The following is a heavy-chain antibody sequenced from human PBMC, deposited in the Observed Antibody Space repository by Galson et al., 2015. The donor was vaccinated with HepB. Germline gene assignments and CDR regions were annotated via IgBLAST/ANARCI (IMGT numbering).Heavy chain of an antibody. D-gene: IGHD2-21*01. Sequence: SLRLSCAASGFTFSSYWIHWVRQAPGKGLVWVSRISSGGSERSYADSVKGRFTISRDNAKNTVYLQMNGLRAEDTAVYYCVRVWRYYFDNWGQGTLVIVSS. CDR3: VRVWRYYFDN. CDR2: ISSGGSER. V-gene: IGHV3-74*01. CDR1: GFTFSSYW. J-gene: IGHJ4*02.